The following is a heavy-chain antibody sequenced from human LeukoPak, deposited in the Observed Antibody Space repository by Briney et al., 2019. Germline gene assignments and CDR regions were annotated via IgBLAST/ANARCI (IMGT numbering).Heavy chain of an antibody. Sequence: PGGSLRLSCAASGFTFSSYAMNWVRQAPGKGLEWLSHISSDGTTIYYADSVKGRITISRDNARKSLYLRVNSLRAEDTAVYYCVPQKGYGGNPLDYWGQGTLVTVST. CDR2: ISSDGTTI. CDR1: GFTFSSYA. J-gene: IGHJ4*02. D-gene: IGHD4-23*01. CDR3: VPQKGYGGNPLDY. V-gene: IGHV3-48*01.